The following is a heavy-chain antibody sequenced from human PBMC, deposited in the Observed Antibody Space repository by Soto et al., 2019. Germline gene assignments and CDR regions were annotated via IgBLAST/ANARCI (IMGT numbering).Heavy chain of an antibody. V-gene: IGHV1-18*01. CDR3: AGVYCSGDTCYDS. D-gene: IGHD2-15*01. J-gene: IGHJ5*01. CDR2: ISPYNGET. Sequence: ASVKVSCKASGYTFSSYGITWVRQAPGQGLEWMGWISPYNGETSYAQTLHDRLTMTTDTSTSTAYMELRSLKFDDTAVYYCAGVYCSGDTCYDSWGHGTLVT. CDR1: GYTFSSYG.